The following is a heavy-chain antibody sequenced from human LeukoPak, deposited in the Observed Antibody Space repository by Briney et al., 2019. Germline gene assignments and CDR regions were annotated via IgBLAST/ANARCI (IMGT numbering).Heavy chain of an antibody. V-gene: IGHV3-64*04. J-gene: IGHJ4*02. CDR3: ARVHYNTAMVDIDY. CDR2: ISSNGGST. Sequence: PGGSLRLSCSASGFTFSSYAMHWVRQAPGKGLEYVSAISSNGGSTYYADSVKGRFTISRDNGKNSLYLQMNSLRAEDTAVYYCARVHYNTAMVDIDYWGQGTLVTVSS. CDR1: GFTFSSYA. D-gene: IGHD5-18*01.